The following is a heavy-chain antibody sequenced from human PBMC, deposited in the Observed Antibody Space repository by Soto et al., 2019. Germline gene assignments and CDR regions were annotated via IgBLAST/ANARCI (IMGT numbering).Heavy chain of an antibody. CDR1: GGTFSSYA. V-gene: IGHV1-69*13. J-gene: IGHJ6*02. CDR3: ARLRYFAWLPEYYGMDV. Sequence: ASVKVSCKASGGTFSSYAISWVRQAPGQGLEWMGGIIPIFGTANYAQKFQGRVTITADESTSTAYMELSGLRSEDTAVYYCARLRYFAWLPEYYGMDVWGQGNTVTVSS. D-gene: IGHD3-9*01. CDR2: IIPIFGTA.